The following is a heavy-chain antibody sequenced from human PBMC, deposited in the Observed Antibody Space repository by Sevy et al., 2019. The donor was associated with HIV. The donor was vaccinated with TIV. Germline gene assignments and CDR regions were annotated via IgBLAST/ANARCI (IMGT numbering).Heavy chain of an antibody. CDR3: AREGAAASDAFDI. CDR1: GYTFTGYY. CDR2: INPNSGGT. V-gene: IGHV1-2*02. Sequence: ASVKVSCKASGYTFTGYYMHWVRQAPGQGLEWMGWINPNSGGTNYAQKFQGRVTMTRDTSINTAYMELSRLRSDDTAVYYCAREGAAASDAFDIWGQGTMVTVSS. J-gene: IGHJ3*02. D-gene: IGHD6-13*01.